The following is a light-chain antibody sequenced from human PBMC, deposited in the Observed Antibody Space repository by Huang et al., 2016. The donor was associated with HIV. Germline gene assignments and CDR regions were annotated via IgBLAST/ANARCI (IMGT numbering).Light chain of an antibody. V-gene: IGKV1-9*01. CDR2: AAS. J-gene: IGKJ3*01. CDR3: QQLDSYPLT. CDR1: QDISNY. Sequence: IQLTQSPSSLSASVGDRVTITCRASQDISNYLAWYQQKSGNAPNLLIFAASTLESGVPARVSGGGSGTNFTLSISGLQPEDSAVYYCQQLDSYPLTFGPGTKVHIK.